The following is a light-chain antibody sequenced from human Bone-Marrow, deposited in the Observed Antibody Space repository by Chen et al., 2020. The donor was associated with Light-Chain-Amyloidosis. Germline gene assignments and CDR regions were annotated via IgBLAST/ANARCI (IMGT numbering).Light chain of an antibody. J-gene: IGLJ2*01. CDR3: CSYAGSNNAI. CDR2: EAY. V-gene: IGLV2-23*01. CDR1: SSDVGRYKL. Sequence: QSALTQPASVSGSPGQSITISCTGTSSDVGRYKLVSWYQQHPGKAPKLMIYEAYKRPSGVSNRFSGSKSGNTASLTISGLQAEDEADYFCCSYAGSNNAIFGGGTKLTVL.